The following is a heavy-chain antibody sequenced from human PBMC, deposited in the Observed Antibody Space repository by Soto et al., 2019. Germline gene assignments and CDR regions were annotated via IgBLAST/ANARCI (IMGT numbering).Heavy chain of an antibody. V-gene: IGHV4-34*01. CDR2: INHSGST. D-gene: IGHD3-3*01. J-gene: IGHJ6*02. CDR1: GGSFSGYY. Sequence: SETLSLTCAVYGGSFSGYYWSWIRQPPGKGLEWIGEINHSGSTNYNPSLKSRVTISVDTSKNQFSLKLSSVTAADTAVYYCAVFQGWSGYYQASLELSSYGMDVWGQGTKVTVS. CDR3: AVFQGWSGYYQASLELSSYGMDV.